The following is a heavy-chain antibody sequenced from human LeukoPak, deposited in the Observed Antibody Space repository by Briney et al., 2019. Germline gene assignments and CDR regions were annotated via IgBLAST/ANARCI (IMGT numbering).Heavy chain of an antibody. J-gene: IGHJ6*02. CDR1: GGTFSSYA. D-gene: IGHD5-18*01. Sequence: SVKVSCKASGGTFSSYAISWVRQAPGQGLEWMGGIIPIFGTANYAQKFQGRVTITADESTSTAYMELSSLRSEDTAVYYCARTLVRKQLWTQGYYYYGMDVWGQGTTVTVSS. CDR3: ARTLVRKQLWTQGYYYYGMDV. V-gene: IGHV1-69*13. CDR2: IIPIFGTA.